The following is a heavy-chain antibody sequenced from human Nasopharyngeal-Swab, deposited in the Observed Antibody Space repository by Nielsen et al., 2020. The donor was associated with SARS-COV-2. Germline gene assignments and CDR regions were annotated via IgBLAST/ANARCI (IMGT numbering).Heavy chain of an antibody. CDR2: ISGGGGST. CDR3: AKGVSAFDY. CDR1: GFTFSSYS. J-gene: IGHJ4*02. D-gene: IGHD6-13*01. V-gene: IGHV3-23*01. Sequence: GESLKISCAASGFTFSSYSMNWVRQAPGKGLEWVSAISGGGGSTYYADSVKGRFTISRDNSKNTLYLQMNSLRAEDTAVYYCAKGVSAFDYWGQGTLVTVSS.